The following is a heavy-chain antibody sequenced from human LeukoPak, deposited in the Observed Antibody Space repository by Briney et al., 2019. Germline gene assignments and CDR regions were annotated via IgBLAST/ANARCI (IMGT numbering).Heavy chain of an antibody. D-gene: IGHD1-1*01. V-gene: IGHV1-2*02. Sequence: ASVQVSCKASRYTLTGYYMHWVRQAPGQGVECMGWINPNRRGTNYAQKCQGRVPLTRDTSISTAYMELTRLRFDDTAVYYCASRGTTGTTGNYWGEGTLVTPSS. J-gene: IGHJ4*02. CDR3: ASRGTTGTTGNY. CDR1: RYTLTGYY. CDR2: INPNRRGT.